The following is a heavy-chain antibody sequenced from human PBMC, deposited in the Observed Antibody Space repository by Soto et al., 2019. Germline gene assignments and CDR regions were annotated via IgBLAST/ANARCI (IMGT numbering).Heavy chain of an antibody. CDR1: SDSISSYD. CDR2: TDYSGHT. CDR3: ARAVDDPLYYLDY. V-gene: IGHV4-59*08. D-gene: IGHD6-19*01. J-gene: IGHJ4*02. Sequence: QVQLQESGPGLVRPSETLSLTCTVSSDSISSYDWIWIRQSPGKGLEWIGYTDYSGHTNYNPSLKRRVTISGDTSKNQFSLRLGSVTAADTAVYYCARAVDDPLYYLDYWGQGTLVTVSS.